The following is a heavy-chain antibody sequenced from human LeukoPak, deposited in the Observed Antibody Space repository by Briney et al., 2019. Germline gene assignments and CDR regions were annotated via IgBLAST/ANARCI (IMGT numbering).Heavy chain of an antibody. CDR1: EFTFNSYA. J-gene: IGHJ4*02. Sequence: RGSLRLSCAASEFTFNSYAMSWVRQAPGKGLEWISTIAGSGESTCYADSVKGRFTIPRDNSNNALYLQMDSLRPEDTAVYYCAKSRAALVVRGVGPHSWGQGTLVTVSS. CDR2: IAGSGEST. V-gene: IGHV3-23*01. CDR3: AKSRAALVVRGVGPHS. D-gene: IGHD3-10*01.